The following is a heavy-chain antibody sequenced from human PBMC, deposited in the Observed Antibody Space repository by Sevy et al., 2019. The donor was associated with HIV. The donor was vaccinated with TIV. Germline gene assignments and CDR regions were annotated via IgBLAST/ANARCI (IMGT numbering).Heavy chain of an antibody. J-gene: IGHJ6*04. Sequence: SETLSLTCTVSGGSISSSSSYWAWIRQPPGKGLEWIGSIYYSGSTYYHPSLKSRVTIYVDTSKNQFSVKLNSVTASDTAVYYCSRLAEGWDSYYYYRMDVWGKGTTVTVSS. V-gene: IGHV4-39*01. CDR2: IYYSGST. CDR3: SRLAEGWDSYYYYRMDV. CDR1: GGSISSSSSY. D-gene: IGHD1-26*01.